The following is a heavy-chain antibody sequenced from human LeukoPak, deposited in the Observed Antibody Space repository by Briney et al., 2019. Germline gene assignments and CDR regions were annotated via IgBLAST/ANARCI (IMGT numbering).Heavy chain of an antibody. CDR1: GCTFSSYG. CDR2: IWYDGSNK. Sequence: GGSLRLSCAASGCTFSSYGMHLVRQAPGKGLEWVAVIWYDGSNKYYADSVKGRFTISRDNSKDTLYLQMSCLRAEDTAVYYCAKERLGYCSGGSCYVFDYWGQETLVTVSS. J-gene: IGHJ4*02. D-gene: IGHD2-15*01. V-gene: IGHV3-33*06. CDR3: AKERLGYCSGGSCYVFDY.